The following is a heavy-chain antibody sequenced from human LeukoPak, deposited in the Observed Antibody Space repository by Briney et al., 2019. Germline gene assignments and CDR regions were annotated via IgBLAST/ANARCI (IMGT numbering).Heavy chain of an antibody. D-gene: IGHD3-16*01. CDR1: GDSISNYY. Sequence: SETLSLTCTVSGDSISNYYWSWLRQPPGKGLEWIGYIYYSGSTYYNPSLKSRVTISIDTSKNRFSLKLSSVTAADTAVYYCARLMRSDFDYWGQGTLVTVSS. CDR3: ARLMRSDFDY. J-gene: IGHJ4*02. V-gene: IGHV4-59*04. CDR2: IYYSGST.